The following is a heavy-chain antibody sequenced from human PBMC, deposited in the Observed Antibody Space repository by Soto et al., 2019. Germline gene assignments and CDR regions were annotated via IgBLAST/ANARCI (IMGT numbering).Heavy chain of an antibody. CDR3: ARVVGGLGHWFEP. J-gene: IGHJ5*02. CDR2: ISAYNGNT. Sequence: QVQLVQSGGEVKKPGASVKVSCKASGYTFTSYGISWVRQAPGQGLEWMGRISAYNGNTNYAQKLQGRVTMTTHTSTSTAYMELRSLRSEGTAVYYCARVVGGLGHWFEPWGQGTLVTVSS. D-gene: IGHD1-26*01. V-gene: IGHV1-18*01. CDR1: GYTFTSYG.